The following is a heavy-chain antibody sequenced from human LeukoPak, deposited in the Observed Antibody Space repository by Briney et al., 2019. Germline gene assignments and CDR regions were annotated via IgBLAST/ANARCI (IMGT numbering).Heavy chain of an antibody. Sequence: SVKVSCKASGGTFSSYAISWVRQAPGQGLEWMGGIIPIFGTANYAQKFQGRVTITADESTSTAYMELSSLRSEDTAVYYCARVSSSYQLLPYFDYWGQGTLVTVSS. CDR2: IIPIFGTA. CDR1: GGTFSSYA. J-gene: IGHJ4*02. CDR3: ARVSSSYQLLPYFDY. D-gene: IGHD2-2*01. V-gene: IGHV1-69*13.